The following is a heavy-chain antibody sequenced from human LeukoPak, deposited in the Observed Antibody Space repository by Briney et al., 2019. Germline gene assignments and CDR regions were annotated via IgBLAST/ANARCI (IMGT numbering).Heavy chain of an antibody. V-gene: IGHV4-59*12. J-gene: IGHJ4*02. CDR1: GGSISSYY. CDR3: ARVPGSFDY. Sequence: PSGTLSLTCTVSGGSISSYYWSWIRQPPGKGLEWIGYIYYSGSTNYNPSLKSRVTISVDTSKNQFSLKLSSVTAADTAVYYCARVPGSFDYWGQGTLVTVSS. CDR2: IYYSGST. D-gene: IGHD3-10*01.